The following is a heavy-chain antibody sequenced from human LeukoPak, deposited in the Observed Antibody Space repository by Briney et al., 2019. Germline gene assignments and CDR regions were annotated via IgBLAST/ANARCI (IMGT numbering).Heavy chain of an antibody. Sequence: SETLSLTCTVSGGSISSSSYYWGWIRQPPGKGLEWIGSIYYSGSTYYNPSLKSRVTISVDTSKNQFSLKLSSVTAADTAVYYCARNPSWGYYDFWSGIIPYLDYWGQGTLVTVSS. D-gene: IGHD3-3*01. V-gene: IGHV4-39*01. CDR2: IYYSGST. J-gene: IGHJ4*02. CDR1: GGSISSSSYY. CDR3: ARNPSWGYYDFWSGIIPYLDY.